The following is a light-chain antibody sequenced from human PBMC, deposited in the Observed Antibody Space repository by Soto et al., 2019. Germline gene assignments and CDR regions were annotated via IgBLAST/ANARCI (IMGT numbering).Light chain of an antibody. CDR1: NIGSKS. V-gene: IGLV3-21*04. J-gene: IGLJ2*01. Sequence: SYELTQPPSVSVAPGKTARITCGGNNIGSKSVHWYQQKPGQAPVLVIYYDSDRPSGIPERFSVSNSGNTATLTISRVEAGEEADYYCQVWDSSSDHVVFGGGTKLTVL. CDR2: YDS. CDR3: QVWDSSSDHVV.